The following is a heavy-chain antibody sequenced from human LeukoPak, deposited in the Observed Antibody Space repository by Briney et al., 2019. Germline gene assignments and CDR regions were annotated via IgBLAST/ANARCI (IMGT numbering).Heavy chain of an antibody. CDR1: GGSFSGYY. Sequence: SETLSLTCAVYGGSFSGYYWSWIRQPPGKGLEWIGEINHSGSTNYNPSLKSRVTISVDTSKNQFSLKLSSVTAADTAVYYCARGRTSRIAAAGHPRYYYGMDVWGQGATVTVSS. J-gene: IGHJ6*02. CDR2: INHSGST. CDR3: ARGRTSRIAAAGHPRYYYGMDV. D-gene: IGHD6-13*01. V-gene: IGHV4-34*01.